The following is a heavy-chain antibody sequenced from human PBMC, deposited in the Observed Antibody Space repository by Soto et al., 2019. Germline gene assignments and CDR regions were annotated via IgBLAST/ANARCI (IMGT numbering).Heavy chain of an antibody. CDR3: ARAYNFYGDYDY. Sequence: PSETLSLTCTVSGGSISSYYWSWIRQPPGKGLEWIGYIYYSGSTNYNPSLKSRVTISVDTSKNQFSLKLSSVTAADTAVYYCARAYNFYGDYDYWGQGTLVTVSS. J-gene: IGHJ4*02. D-gene: IGHD3-3*01. V-gene: IGHV4-59*01. CDR1: GGSISSYY. CDR2: IYYSGST.